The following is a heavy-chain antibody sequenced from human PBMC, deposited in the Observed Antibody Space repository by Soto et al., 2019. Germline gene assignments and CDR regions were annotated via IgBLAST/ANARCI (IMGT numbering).Heavy chain of an antibody. D-gene: IGHD2-15*01. CDR2: ISSNGGST. CDR3: VKQSCSGGSCSYYYSGMDV. V-gene: IGHV3-64D*06. Sequence: GGSLRLSCSASGFTFSSYAVHWVRQAPGKGLEYVSAISSNGGSTYYADSVKGRFTISRDNSKNTLYLQMSSLRAEDTAVYYCVKQSCSGGSCSYYYSGMDVWGQGTTVTVSS. CDR1: GFTFSSYA. J-gene: IGHJ6*02.